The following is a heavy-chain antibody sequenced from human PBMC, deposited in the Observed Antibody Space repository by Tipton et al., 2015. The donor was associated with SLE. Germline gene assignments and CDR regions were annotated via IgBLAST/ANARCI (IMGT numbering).Heavy chain of an antibody. D-gene: IGHD1-26*01. CDR3: ARGGIVGAAGFDY. J-gene: IGHJ4*02. Sequence: TLSLTCAVSGGSFTMYYWSWIRQPPGKGLEWIGYIYYSGSTYYNPSLKSRVTISVDTSKNQFSLKLSSVTAADTAVYYCARGGIVGAAGFDYWGQGTLVTVSS. V-gene: IGHV4-31*11. CDR1: GGSFTMYY. CDR2: IYYSGST.